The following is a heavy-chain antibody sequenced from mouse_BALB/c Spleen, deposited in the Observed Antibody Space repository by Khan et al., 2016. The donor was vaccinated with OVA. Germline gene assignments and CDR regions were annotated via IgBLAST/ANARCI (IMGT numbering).Heavy chain of an antibody. Sequence: VQLQESGAELVKPGASVKLSCKASGYTFTSFYIYWVKQRPGQGLEGVGEINPSNGVTNFNEKFKSKATLTVDKSSSTAYMQLSSLTSEDSAVYYCTRGGYGSPFAYWGQGTLVTGS. V-gene: IGHV1S81*02. CDR1: GYTFTSFY. CDR2: INPSNGVT. D-gene: IGHD1-1*01. J-gene: IGHJ3*01. CDR3: TRGGYGSPFAY.